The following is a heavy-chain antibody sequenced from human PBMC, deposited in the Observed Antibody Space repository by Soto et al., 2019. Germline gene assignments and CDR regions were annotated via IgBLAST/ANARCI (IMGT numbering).Heavy chain of an antibody. CDR1: GGSISSGDYY. Sequence: SETLYLTCTVSGGSISSGDYYWSWIRQPPGKGLESIGYIYYSGSTYYNPSLKSRVTISVDTSKNKFSLKLSSVTAAETAVYYCARERPDGSRLDPWGQGTLVTVSS. D-gene: IGHD6-13*01. CDR3: ARERPDGSRLDP. V-gene: IGHV4-30-4*01. CDR2: IYYSGST. J-gene: IGHJ5*02.